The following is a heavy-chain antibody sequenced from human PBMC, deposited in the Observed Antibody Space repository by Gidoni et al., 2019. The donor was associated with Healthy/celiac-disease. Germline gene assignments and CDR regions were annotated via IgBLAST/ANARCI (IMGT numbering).Heavy chain of an antibody. Sequence: EVQLVESGGGLVQPGGSPRLSCAASGFPVSSNYMRWVRQAPGKGLEWVSVIYSGGSTYYADSVKGRFTISRDNSKNTLYLQMNSLRAEDTAVYYCARDGAYCSSTSCFYYYYYMDVWGKGTTVTVSS. CDR3: ARDGAYCSSTSCFYYYYYMDV. J-gene: IGHJ6*03. D-gene: IGHD2-2*01. CDR2: IYSGGST. V-gene: IGHV3-66*02. CDR1: GFPVSSNY.